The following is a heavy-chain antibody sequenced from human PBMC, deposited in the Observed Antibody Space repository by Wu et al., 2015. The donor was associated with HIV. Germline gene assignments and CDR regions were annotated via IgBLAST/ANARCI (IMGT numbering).Heavy chain of an antibody. CDR3: ARDWQYQVTFGDFYMDI. CDR1: GYTFTGYY. V-gene: IGHV1-2*02. D-gene: IGHD3-3*01. Sequence: QVQLVQSGTEMKKSGAPMKVSCKTSGYTFTGYYIHWVRQAPGQGLEWMGWINPDSGDTKFAQTFKDRVTMTRDTSTTTVKLVLASLRYNDTATYYCARDWQYQVTFGDFYMDIWGNGTTVIVS. CDR2: INPDSGDT. J-gene: IGHJ6*03.